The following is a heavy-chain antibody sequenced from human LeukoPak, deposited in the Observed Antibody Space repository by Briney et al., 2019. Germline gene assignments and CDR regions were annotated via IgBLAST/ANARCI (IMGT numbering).Heavy chain of an antibody. CDR2: IYSGGST. CDR3: ARASGGAFDI. Sequence: PGGSLRLSCAASGFTVSSNYMTGVRQAPGKGLDWVSLIYSGGSTSYADSVKGRFTISRDNSKNTLYLQMNSLRAEDTAVYYCARASGGAFDIWGQGTMVTVSS. J-gene: IGHJ3*02. CDR1: GFTVSSNY. V-gene: IGHV3-53*01. D-gene: IGHD3-10*01.